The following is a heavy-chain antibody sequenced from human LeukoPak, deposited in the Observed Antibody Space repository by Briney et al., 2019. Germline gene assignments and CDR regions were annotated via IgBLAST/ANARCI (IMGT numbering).Heavy chain of an antibody. CDR1: GGSLIPYY. D-gene: IGHD3-22*01. CDR2: FYYSGNT. V-gene: IGHV4-59*01. CDR3: ARGSSGWPYYFDY. J-gene: IGHJ4*01. Sequence: SETLSLTCTVSGGSLIPYYWTWIRQPPGKGLEWIGYFYYSGNTNYNPSLKSRITMSIDTSKNQFSLRLTSVTAADTAVYYCARGSSGWPYYFDYWSQGTLVTVSS.